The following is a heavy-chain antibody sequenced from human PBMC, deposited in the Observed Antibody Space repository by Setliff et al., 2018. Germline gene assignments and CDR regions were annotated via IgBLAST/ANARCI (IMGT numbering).Heavy chain of an antibody. CDR2: INTNTGNP. J-gene: IGHJ6*03. D-gene: IGHD3-10*01. CDR1: GYTFTTYA. Sequence: ASVKVSCKASGYTFTTYAMGWMRQAPGQGLEYMGWINTNTGNPIYAQGFTGRFVFSLDTSVSTAYLQISSLKSEDTAVYYCARGSRFGTIVYKGDYYMDVWGKGTTVTVSS. CDR3: ARGSRFGTIVYKGDYYMDV. V-gene: IGHV7-4-1*02.